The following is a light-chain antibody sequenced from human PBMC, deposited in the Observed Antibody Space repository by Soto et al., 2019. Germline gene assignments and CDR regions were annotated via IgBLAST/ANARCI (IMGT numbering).Light chain of an antibody. Sequence: DIVMTQSPDSLAVSLGERATINCKCSESVLFRSNNKNYLAWYQQKPGQPPKLLIYWASTRESGVPDRFSGSGSGTDFTLTISSLQAEDVAVYYCQQYYNSPLTFGGGTKVEIK. J-gene: IGKJ4*01. V-gene: IGKV4-1*01. CDR3: QQYYNSPLT. CDR2: WAS. CDR1: ESVLFRSNNKNY.